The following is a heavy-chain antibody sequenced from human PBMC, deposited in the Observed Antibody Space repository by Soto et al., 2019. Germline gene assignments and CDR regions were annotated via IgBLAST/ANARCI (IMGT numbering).Heavy chain of an antibody. V-gene: IGHV1-2*04. CDR1: GYTFTGYY. J-gene: IGHJ6*02. CDR3: AREIAAAGTVTWAPYGLDV. Sequence: ASVKVSCKASGYTFTGYYMHWVRQAPGQGLEWMGWINPNSGGTSYAQKFQGWVTMTRDTSISTAYMELSRLRSDDTAVYYCAREIAAAGTVTWAPYGLDVWGQGTTVTVSS. D-gene: IGHD6-13*01. CDR2: INPNSGGT.